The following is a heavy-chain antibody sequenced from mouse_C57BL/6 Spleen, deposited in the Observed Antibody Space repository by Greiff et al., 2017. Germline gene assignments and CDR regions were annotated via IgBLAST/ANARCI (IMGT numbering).Heavy chain of an antibody. J-gene: IGHJ4*01. Sequence: VKLVESGPGLVPPSQSLSITCTVSGFSLTSYGVHWVRQSPGKGLEWLGVIWSGGSTDYNAAFISRLSISKDNSKSQVFFKMNSLQADDTAIYYCARNYYYGSSYYAMDYWGQGTSVTVSS. CDR3: ARNYYYGSSYYAMDY. CDR1: GFSLTSYG. D-gene: IGHD1-1*01. CDR2: IWSGGST. V-gene: IGHV2-2*01.